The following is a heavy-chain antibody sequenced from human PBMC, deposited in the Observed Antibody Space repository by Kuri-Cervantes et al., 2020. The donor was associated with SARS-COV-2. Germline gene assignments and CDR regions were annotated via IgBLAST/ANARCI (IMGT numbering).Heavy chain of an antibody. CDR2: IYTSGST. CDR1: GGSISSYY. CDR3: ASIDSSGYYADY. Sequence: SETLSLTCTVSGGSISSYYWSWIRQPAGKGLEWIGRIYTSGSTNYNPSLKSRVTMSVDTAKNQFSLKLSSVTAADTAVYYCASIDSSGYYADYWGQGTLVTVSS. J-gene: IGHJ4*02. D-gene: IGHD3-22*01. V-gene: IGHV4-4*07.